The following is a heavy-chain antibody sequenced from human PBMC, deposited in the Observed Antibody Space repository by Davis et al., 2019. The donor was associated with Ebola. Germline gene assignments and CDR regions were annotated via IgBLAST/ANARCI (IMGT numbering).Heavy chain of an antibody. CDR3: ARFAEYTYADY. CDR1: GASVSSGPYY. J-gene: IGHJ4*02. D-gene: IGHD3-10*01. Sequence: MPSETLSLTCSVPGASVSSGPYYWSWVRQSPGKGLEWIGYLYDIGSTTYNPSLKSRVTLSIDTSKNHFSLKLNSVTAADSAVYYCARFAEYTYADYWGQGTLVAVSS. V-gene: IGHV4-61*03. CDR2: LYDIGST.